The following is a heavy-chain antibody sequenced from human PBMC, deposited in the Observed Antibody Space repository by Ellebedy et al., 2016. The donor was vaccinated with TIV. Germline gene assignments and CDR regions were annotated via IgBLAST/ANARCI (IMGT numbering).Heavy chain of an antibody. V-gene: IGHV3-21*01. D-gene: IGHD4-17*01. CDR1: EFTFTTYN. CDR2: INDVSSHT. J-gene: IGHJ5*02. Sequence: GGSLRLXXTVSEFTFTTYNIHWVRQAPGKGLEWVSYINDVSSHTYYAISVRGRFTISRDNAKNSVYLQMDYLRAEDTALYFCAGDAERYARYGWLDLWGQGTQVTVSS. CDR3: AGDAERYARYGWLDL.